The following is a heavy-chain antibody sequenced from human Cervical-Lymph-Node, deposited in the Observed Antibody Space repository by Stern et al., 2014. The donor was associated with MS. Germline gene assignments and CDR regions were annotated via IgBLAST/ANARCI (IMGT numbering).Heavy chain of an antibody. Sequence: VQLVESGGGVVQPGRSLRVSCAASGFTFSSYGMHWVRQAPGKGLEWVAVIWYDGSNKYYADSVKGRFTISRDNSKNTLYLQMNSLRAEDTAVYYCARDGIAAAGTDYYYGMDVWGQGTTVTVSS. CDR2: IWYDGSNK. J-gene: IGHJ6*02. V-gene: IGHV3-33*01. CDR1: GFTFSSYG. CDR3: ARDGIAAAGTDYYYGMDV. D-gene: IGHD6-13*01.